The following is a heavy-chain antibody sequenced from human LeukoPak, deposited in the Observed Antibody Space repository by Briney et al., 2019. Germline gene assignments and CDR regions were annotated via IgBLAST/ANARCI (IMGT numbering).Heavy chain of an antibody. CDR1: GYSISSGYY. D-gene: IGHD3-3*01. J-gene: IGHJ4*02. V-gene: IGHV4-38-2*01. CDR3: AGGDITTLDY. CDR2: IYHSGST. Sequence: SETLSLTCAVSGYSISSGYYWGWIRQPPGKGLEWIGSIYHSGSTNYNPSLKSRVTISVDTSKNQFSLKLSSVTAADTAVYYCAGGDITTLDYWGQGTLVTVSS.